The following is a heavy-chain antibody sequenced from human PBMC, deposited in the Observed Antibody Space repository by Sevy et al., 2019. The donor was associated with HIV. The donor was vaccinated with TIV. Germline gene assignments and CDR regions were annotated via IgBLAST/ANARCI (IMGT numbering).Heavy chain of an antibody. CDR1: GGTISSYY. D-gene: IGHD3-3*01. CDR2: IYYSGST. V-gene: IGHV4-59*13. J-gene: IGHJ4*02. Sequence: SETLSLTCTVSGGTISSYYWSWIGQPPGKGLEWIGYIYYSGSTNYNPSLKSRVTISVDTSKNQFSLKLSSVTAADTAVYYCARGLRFLGAFDYWGQGTLVTVSS. CDR3: ARGLRFLGAFDY.